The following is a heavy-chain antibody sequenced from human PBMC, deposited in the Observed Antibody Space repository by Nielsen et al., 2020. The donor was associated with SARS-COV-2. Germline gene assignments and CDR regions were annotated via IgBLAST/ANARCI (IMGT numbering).Heavy chain of an antibody. CDR1: GGTFSSYA. CDR2: IIPIFGTA. V-gene: IGHV1-69*05. J-gene: IGHJ3*02. Sequence: SVKVSCKASGGTFSSYAISWVRQAPGQGLEWMGGIIPIFGTANYAQKFQGRVTMTRNTSISTAYMELSSLRSEDTAVYYCARGDRSGVTTDAFDIWGQGTMVTVSS. D-gene: IGHD3-10*01. CDR3: ARGDRSGVTTDAFDI.